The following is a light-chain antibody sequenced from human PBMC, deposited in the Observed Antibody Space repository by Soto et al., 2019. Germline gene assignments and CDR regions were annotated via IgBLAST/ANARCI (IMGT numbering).Light chain of an antibody. J-gene: IGLJ1*01. CDR1: PGAVTTYHS. CDR2: DAT. V-gene: IGLV7-46*01. Sequence: AVVSQEPSLTVSPGGTVTLTCGSNPGAVTTYHSPHWFQQRPGQAPRTLIYDATDKPPWTPVRFSGSLLGDKAALTLSGAQPENEAEYYCLLFISGVPVFGLGTKVTVL. CDR3: LLFISGVPV.